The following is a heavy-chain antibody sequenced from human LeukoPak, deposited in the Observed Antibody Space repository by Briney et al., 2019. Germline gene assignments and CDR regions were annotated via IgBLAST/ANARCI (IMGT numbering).Heavy chain of an antibody. CDR2: IYYGGST. J-gene: IGHJ4*02. CDR1: GGSISSYY. V-gene: IGHV4-59*01. Sequence: SETLSLTCTVSGGSISSYYWSWIRQPPGKGLEWIGYIYYGGSTNYNPSLKSRVTISVDTSKNQFSLKLSSVTAADTAVYYCARVQVRANSSGWYYFDYWGQGTLVTVSS. D-gene: IGHD6-19*01. CDR3: ARVQVRANSSGWYYFDY.